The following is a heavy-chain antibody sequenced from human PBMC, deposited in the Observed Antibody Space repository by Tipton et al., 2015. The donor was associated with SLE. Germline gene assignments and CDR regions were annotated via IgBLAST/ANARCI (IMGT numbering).Heavy chain of an antibody. J-gene: IGHJ4*02. Sequence: TLSLTCAVYGGSFSGYYWSWIRQPPGKGLEWIGEINHSGSTNYNPSLKSRVTISVDTSKNQFSLKLSSVTAADTAVYYCARGPDYYDSSGYPYWGQGTLVTVSS. CDR2: INHSGST. CDR3: ARGPDYYDSSGYPY. V-gene: IGHV4-34*01. D-gene: IGHD3-22*01. CDR1: GGSFSGYY.